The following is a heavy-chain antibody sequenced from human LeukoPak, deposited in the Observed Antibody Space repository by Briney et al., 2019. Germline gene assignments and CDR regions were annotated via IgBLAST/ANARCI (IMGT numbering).Heavy chain of an antibody. V-gene: IGHV3-23*01. CDR1: GFTFSSYA. J-gene: IGHJ4*02. Sequence: GGSLRLSCAASGFTFSSYAMSWVRQAPGKGLEWVSAISGSGGSTYYADSVKGRFTISRDNSKNTVYLQMDSLRAEDMAVYYCARADCSSSSCYTISYWGRGTLVTVSS. D-gene: IGHD2-2*02. CDR3: ARADCSSSSCYTISY. CDR2: ISGSGGST.